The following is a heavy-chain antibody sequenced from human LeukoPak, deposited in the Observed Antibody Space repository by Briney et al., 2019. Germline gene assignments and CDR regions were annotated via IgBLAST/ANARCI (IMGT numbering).Heavy chain of an antibody. CDR3: ARSPTYYYGSGSFNWFDP. V-gene: IGHV4-39*01. D-gene: IGHD3-10*01. CDR2: IYYIGST. CDR1: GGSINSSSYY. Sequence: SETLSLTCTVSGGSINSSSYYWGWIRQPPGKGLEWIGSIYYIGSTYHNPSLKSRVTISVDTSKNQFSLKLSSVTAADTAVYYCARSPTYYYGSGSFNWFDPWGQGTLVTVSS. J-gene: IGHJ5*02.